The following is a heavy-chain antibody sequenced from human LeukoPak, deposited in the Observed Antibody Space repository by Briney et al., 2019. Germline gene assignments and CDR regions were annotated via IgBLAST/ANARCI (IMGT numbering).Heavy chain of an antibody. D-gene: IGHD3-22*01. J-gene: IGHJ4*02. CDR2: INHSGST. CDR3: ARGPPSYYYDSSGYNYFDY. CDR1: GFTFSSYA. V-gene: IGHV4-34*01. Sequence: GSLRLSCAASGFTFSSYAMSWVRQPPGKGLEWIGEINHSGSTNYNPSLKSRVTISVDTSKNQFSLKLSSVTAADTAVYYCARGPPSYYYDSSGYNYFDYWGQGTLVTVSS.